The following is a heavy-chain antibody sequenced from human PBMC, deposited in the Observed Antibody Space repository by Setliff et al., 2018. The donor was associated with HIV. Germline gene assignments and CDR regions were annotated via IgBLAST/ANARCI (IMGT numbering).Heavy chain of an antibody. Sequence: PGGSLRLSCAASGFIFNRHALHWVRQAPGKGLEWVAVIQYDGSNKYYADSVKGRFTISRDNAKNTLYLQMNSLRAEDTAVYYCVRGEFRYWYFDLWGRGTQVTVSS. CDR3: VRGEFRYWYFDL. CDR2: IQYDGSNK. CDR1: GFIFNRHA. D-gene: IGHD2-21*01. J-gene: IGHJ2*01. V-gene: IGHV3-30*03.